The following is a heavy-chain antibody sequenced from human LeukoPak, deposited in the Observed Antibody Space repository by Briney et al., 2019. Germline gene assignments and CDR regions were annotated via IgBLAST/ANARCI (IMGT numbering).Heavy chain of an antibody. J-gene: IGHJ1*01. CDR2: VNPNVGGA. D-gene: IGHD2-2*01. Sequence: GASVTVSCKASGYKFTSYYIHWVRQAPGQGLEWMGMVNPNVGGANYAHKFQGRATMTRDMSTSTVYMELSSLRSEDTAVYYCAKGLRQLPHVTEYFNNWGQGTLVTVSS. CDR1: GYKFTSYY. V-gene: IGHV1-46*01. CDR3: AKGLRQLPHVTEYFNN.